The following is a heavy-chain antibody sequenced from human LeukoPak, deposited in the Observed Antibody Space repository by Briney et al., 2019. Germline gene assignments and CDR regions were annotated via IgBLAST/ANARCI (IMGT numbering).Heavy chain of an antibody. CDR3: AREFPLRYFDWLLYGDAFDI. CDR1: GGSISSSSYY. Sequence: SETLSLTCTVSGGSISSSSYYWGWIRQPPGKGLEWIGSIYYSGSTYYNPSLKSRVTISVDTSKNQFSLKLSSVTAADTAVYYCAREFPLRYFDWLLYGDAFDIWGQGIMVTVSS. CDR2: IYYSGST. D-gene: IGHD3-9*01. V-gene: IGHV4-39*07. J-gene: IGHJ3*02.